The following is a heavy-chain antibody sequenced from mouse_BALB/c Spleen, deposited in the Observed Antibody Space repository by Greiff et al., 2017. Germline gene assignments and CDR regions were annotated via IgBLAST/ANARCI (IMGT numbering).Heavy chain of an antibody. V-gene: IGHV5-12-1*01. CDR1: GFAFSSYD. CDR2: ISSGGGST. CDR3: ARHEGLRVITEYYYAMDY. D-gene: IGHD2-4*01. Sequence: EVMLVESGGGLVKPGGSLKLSCAASGFAFSSYDMSWVRQTPEKRLEWVAYISSGGGSTYYPDTVKGRFTISRDNAKNTLYLQMSSLKSEDTAMYYCARHEGLRVITEYYYAMDYWGQGTSVTVSS. J-gene: IGHJ4*01.